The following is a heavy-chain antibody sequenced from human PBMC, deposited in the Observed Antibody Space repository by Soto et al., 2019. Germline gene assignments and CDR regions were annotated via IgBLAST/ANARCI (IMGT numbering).Heavy chain of an antibody. CDR3: ARDRVPGSGLPAY. CDR2: ISSMSSTI. CDR1: GFIFNDYS. V-gene: IGHV3-48*02. Sequence: EVQLVESGGALVQPGGSLRLSCEASGFIFNDYSMNWVRQPPGKGLEWISYISSMSSTILHAEYVKGRFMNSRDNAKNSLYLQMNRLRDEDTGVYYCARDRVPGSGLPAYWGQGTLVAVSS. J-gene: IGHJ4*02. D-gene: IGHD6-19*01.